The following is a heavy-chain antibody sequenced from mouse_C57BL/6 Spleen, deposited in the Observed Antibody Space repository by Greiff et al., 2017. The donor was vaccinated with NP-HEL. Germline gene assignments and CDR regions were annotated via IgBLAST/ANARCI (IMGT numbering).Heavy chain of an antibody. CDR1: GFTFSDYG. V-gene: IGHV5-17*01. CDR2: ISSGSSTI. J-gene: IGHJ3*01. CDR3: ARAVGFAY. Sequence: VQLKESGGGLVKPGGSLKLSCAASGFTFSDYGMHWVRQAPEKGLEWVAYISSGSSTIYYADTVKGRFTISRDNAKNTLVLQMTSLRSEDTAMYYCARAVGFAYWGQGTLVTVSA.